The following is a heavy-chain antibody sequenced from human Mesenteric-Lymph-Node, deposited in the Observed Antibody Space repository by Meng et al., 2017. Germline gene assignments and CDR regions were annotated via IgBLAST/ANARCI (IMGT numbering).Heavy chain of an antibody. D-gene: IGHD4-23*01. J-gene: IGHJ4*02. CDR3: AKFYFRGNSY. CDR2: ISGGGGTT. Sequence: MNWGGRAPGKGLEWVSGISGGGGTTYYADSVKGRCTISRDNSKNTLYLQMNSLRAEDTAIYYCAKFYFRGNSYWGQGTLVTVSS. V-gene: IGHV3-23*01.